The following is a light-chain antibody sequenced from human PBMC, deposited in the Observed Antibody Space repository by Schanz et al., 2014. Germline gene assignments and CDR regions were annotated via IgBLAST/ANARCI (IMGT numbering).Light chain of an antibody. CDR1: SSNIGAGYD. CDR2: GNS. V-gene: IGLV1-40*01. CDR3: AAWDDSLHGWV. Sequence: QSVLTQPPSVSGAPGQRVTISCTGSSSNIGAGYDVHWYQQLPGTAPKLLIYGNSNRPSGVPDRFSGSRSGTSASLAITGLQAEDEADYHCAAWDDSLHGWVFGGGTKLTVL. J-gene: IGLJ3*02.